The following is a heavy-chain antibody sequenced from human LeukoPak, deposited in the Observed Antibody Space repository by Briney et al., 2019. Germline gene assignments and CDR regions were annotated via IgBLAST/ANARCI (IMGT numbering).Heavy chain of an antibody. D-gene: IGHD5-12*01. J-gene: IGHJ3*02. CDR3: ATTGLLVAPI. CDR2: IYTSAST. V-gene: IGHV4-61*02. CDR1: GASISSGSYY. Sequence: PSQTLSLTCTVSGASISSGSYYCSWIRQPAGKGLEWIGRIYTSASTNYHPSLKSRVTISVDTAKNQFSLKLSSVTAADTAVYYCATTGLLVAPIWGQGTMVTVSS.